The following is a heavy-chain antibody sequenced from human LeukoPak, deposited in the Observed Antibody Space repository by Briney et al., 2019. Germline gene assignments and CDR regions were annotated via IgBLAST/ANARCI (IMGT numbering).Heavy chain of an antibody. D-gene: IGHD1-14*01. CDR2: ISVYNGNA. CDR3: VRSGPEDWALDH. CDR1: GYTFSNYV. Sequence: ASVKVSCKASGYTFSNYVIAWVRQAPGQGLEWMGWISVYNGNAFYPQKLQGRVTMTTDTSTTTAYLELSNLRSDDTAIYFCVRSGPEDWALDHWGRGTQVTAS. J-gene: IGHJ4*02. V-gene: IGHV1-18*01.